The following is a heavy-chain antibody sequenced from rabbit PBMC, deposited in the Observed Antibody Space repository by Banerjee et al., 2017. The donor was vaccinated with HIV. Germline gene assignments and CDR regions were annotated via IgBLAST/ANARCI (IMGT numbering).Heavy chain of an antibody. CDR2: IDPIYGSA. CDR3: ARFGYKYYNGDLHL. CDR1: GFDFSAYY. Sequence: QEQLVESGGGLVQPGGSLTLSCKVSGFDFSAYYMSWVRQAPGKGLEWIGYIDPIYGSAGYASWVNGRFAISKASSTTVTLQMTSLAAADTATYFCARFGYKYYNGDLHLWGPGTLVTVS. V-gene: IGHV1S45*01. D-gene: IGHD7-1*01. J-gene: IGHJ4*01.